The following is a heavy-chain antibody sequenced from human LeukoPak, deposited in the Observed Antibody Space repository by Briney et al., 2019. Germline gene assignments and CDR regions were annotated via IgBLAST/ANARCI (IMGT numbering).Heavy chain of an antibody. D-gene: IGHD3-22*01. CDR2: IIPILGIV. V-gene: IGHV1-69*02. CDR1: GGTFSSYP. J-gene: IGHJ4*02. Sequence: SVKVSCRASGGTFSSYPISWVRRAPGQGLELMGRIIPILGIVNYAQKFQGRVTITADKSTTTAYMELSSLRSEDTAVYFCASRYYDSSDYYKYYFDYWGQGTLVTVSS. CDR3: ASRYYDSSDYYKYYFDY.